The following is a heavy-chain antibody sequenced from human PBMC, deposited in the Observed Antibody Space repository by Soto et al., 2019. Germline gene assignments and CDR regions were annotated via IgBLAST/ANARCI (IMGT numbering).Heavy chain of an antibody. D-gene: IGHD1-7*01. CDR2: ISYDGSNK. Sequence: QVQLVESGGGVVQPGRSLRLSCAASGFTFSSYAMHWVRQAPGKGLEWVAVISYDGSNKYYADSVKGRFTISRDNSKNTLYLQMNSLRAEDTAVYYCARDRGITGTTGGLDYWGQGTLVTVSS. CDR1: GFTFSSYA. J-gene: IGHJ4*02. CDR3: ARDRGITGTTGGLDY. V-gene: IGHV3-30-3*01.